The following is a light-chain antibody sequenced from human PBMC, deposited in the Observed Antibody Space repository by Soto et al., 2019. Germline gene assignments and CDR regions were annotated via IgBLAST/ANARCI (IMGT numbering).Light chain of an antibody. CDR2: TDY. J-gene: IGLJ3*02. V-gene: IGLV1-44*01. CDR1: SSNIGTYT. Sequence: QLVLTQPPSASGTPGQRVTISCSGTSSNIGTYTVNWYQQLPGTAPKLLIYTDYQRPSGVPDRFSGSKSGTSASLAIYGLHSEDEADYYCASWDDNLNGGVFGGGTKVTVL. CDR3: ASWDDNLNGGV.